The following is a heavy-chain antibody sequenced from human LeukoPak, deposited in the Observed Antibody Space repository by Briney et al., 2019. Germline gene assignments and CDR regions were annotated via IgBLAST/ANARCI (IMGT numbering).Heavy chain of an antibody. D-gene: IGHD2-2*01. CDR1: TFTFADYA. Sequence: GGSRRLSCAASTFTFADYAMHWVRQAPGKGLEWVSLTRWDGGSTYYADSVKGRFAMSRDNSKTSLYLQMNSLRAENTALYYCAKGLRCSSTSCPGAFDYWGQGTLVTVSS. V-gene: IGHV3-43D*03. J-gene: IGHJ4*02. CDR2: TRWDGGST. CDR3: AKGLRCSSTSCPGAFDY.